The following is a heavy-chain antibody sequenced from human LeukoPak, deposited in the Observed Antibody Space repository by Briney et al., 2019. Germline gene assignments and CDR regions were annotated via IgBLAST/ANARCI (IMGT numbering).Heavy chain of an antibody. Sequence: SETLSLTCTVSGGSISSYYWSWIRQPAGKGLEWIGRIYTSGSTNYNPSLKSRVTISVDTSKNQFSLKLSSVTAADTAVYYCARDILWLNWFDPWGQGTLVTVSS. CDR3: ARDILWLNWFDP. J-gene: IGHJ5*02. D-gene: IGHD2-21*01. CDR1: GGSISSYY. V-gene: IGHV4-4*07. CDR2: IYTSGST.